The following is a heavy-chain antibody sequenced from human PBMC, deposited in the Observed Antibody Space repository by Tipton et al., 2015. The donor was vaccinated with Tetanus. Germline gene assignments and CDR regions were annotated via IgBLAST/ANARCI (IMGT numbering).Heavy chain of an antibody. Sequence: TLSLTCTVSGGSISSSSYYWGWIRQPPGKGLEWIGSIYYSGSTYYNPSLKSRVTISVDTSKNQFSLKLSSVTAADTAVYYCARHGSSIAARPARGWFDPWGQGTLVTVSS. D-gene: IGHD6-6*01. CDR1: GGSISSSSYY. J-gene: IGHJ5*02. CDR3: ARHGSSIAARPARGWFDP. CDR2: IYYSGST. V-gene: IGHV4-39*01.